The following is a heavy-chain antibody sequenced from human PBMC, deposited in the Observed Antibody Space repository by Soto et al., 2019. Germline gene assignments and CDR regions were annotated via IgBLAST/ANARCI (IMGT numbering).Heavy chain of an antibody. CDR3: ARELLLYYYYYYGMDV. V-gene: IGHV4-34*01. J-gene: IGHJ6*02. Sequence: PSETLSLTCAVYGGSFSGYYWSWIRQPPGKGLGWIGEINHSGSTNYNPSLKSRVTISVDTSKNQFSLKLSSVTAADTAVYYCARELLLYYYYYYGMDVWGQGTTVTVSS. D-gene: IGHD3-3*01. CDR2: INHSGST. CDR1: GGSFSGYY.